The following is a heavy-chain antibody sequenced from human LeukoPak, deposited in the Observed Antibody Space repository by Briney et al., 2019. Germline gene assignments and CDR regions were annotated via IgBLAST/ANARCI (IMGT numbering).Heavy chain of an antibody. V-gene: IGHV3-23*01. D-gene: IGHD3-10*01. J-gene: IGHJ2*01. CDR2: ISGSGGST. CDR3: AKGATMVRGVKGYWYFDL. Sequence: GGSLRLSCAASGFTFSSYAMSWVRQAPGKGLEWVSAISGSGGSTYYADSVKGRFTISRDNSKNTLYLQMNSLRAEDTAVYYCAKGATMVRGVKGYWYFDLWGRGTLVTVSS. CDR1: GFTFSSYA.